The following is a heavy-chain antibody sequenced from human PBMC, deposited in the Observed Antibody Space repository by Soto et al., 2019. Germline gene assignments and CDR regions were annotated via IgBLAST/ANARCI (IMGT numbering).Heavy chain of an antibody. D-gene: IGHD1-1*01. V-gene: IGHV3-7*03. CDR1: GFMFTSYS. Sequence: GGSLSLSCAASGFMFTSYSMSWVRQAPGKGLEWVTNIDQHGSEKKYVDSVKGRFTISRDNAKNSVSLQMNSLREEDTAVYDCAKDMGDWLLEYWGQGTRVTVST. J-gene: IGHJ4*02. CDR2: IDQHGSEK. CDR3: AKDMGDWLLEY.